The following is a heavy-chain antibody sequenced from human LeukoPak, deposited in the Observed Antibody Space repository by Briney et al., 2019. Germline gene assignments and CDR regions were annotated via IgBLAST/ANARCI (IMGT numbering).Heavy chain of an antibody. Sequence: WVRQPPGKGLEWIGSIYYSGSTYYNPSLKSRVTISVDTSKNQFSLKLSSVTAADTAVYYCARLEAAAGSVYYYYYYMDVWGKGTTVTISS. CDR3: ARLEAAAGSVYYYYYYMDV. V-gene: IGHV4-39*01. D-gene: IGHD6-13*01. CDR2: IYYSGST. J-gene: IGHJ6*03.